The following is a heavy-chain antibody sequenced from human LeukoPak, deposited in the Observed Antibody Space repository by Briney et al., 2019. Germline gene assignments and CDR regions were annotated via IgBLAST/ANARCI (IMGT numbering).Heavy chain of an antibody. CDR2: IYWDDAK. CDR3: AHIGGFGGRKMPFDI. CDR1: GFSLRTGGGG. D-gene: IGHD4-23*01. Sequence: SGPTLVKPPQTLTLTCTFSGFSLRTGGGGVGWIRQPPGKALEWLSLIYWDDAKRYSPSLKSRLTITKDTSKNQVVLTMTNMDPVDTATYYCAHIGGFGGRKMPFDIWGQGTMVTVSS. V-gene: IGHV2-5*02. J-gene: IGHJ3*02.